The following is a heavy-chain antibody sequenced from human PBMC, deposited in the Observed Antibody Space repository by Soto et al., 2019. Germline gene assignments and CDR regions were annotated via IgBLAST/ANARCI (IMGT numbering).Heavy chain of an antibody. V-gene: IGHV1-69*01. CDR3: AREIGGYWSSTSCYKYYYGMDV. CDR1: GGTFSSYA. J-gene: IGHJ6*02. D-gene: IGHD2-2*02. CDR2: IIPIFGTA. Sequence: QVQLVQSGAEVKKPGSSVKVSCKASGGTFSSYAISWVRQAPGQGLEWMGGIIPIFGTANYAQKFQGRVTITADESTSTAYMELSSLRSEDTAVYYCAREIGGYWSSTSCYKYYYGMDVWGQGTTVTVSS.